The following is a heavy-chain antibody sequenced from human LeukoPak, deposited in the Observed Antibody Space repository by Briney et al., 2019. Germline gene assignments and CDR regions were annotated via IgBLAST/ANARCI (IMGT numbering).Heavy chain of an antibody. CDR2: ITDSGGST. CDR3: ARALSLGRGVISFFDY. Sequence: PGGSLRLSCVASGFTFSNYVMSWVRQAPGKGLEWVSTITDSGGSTYYADSVKGRFTISRDNSRNTLYLQMNSLRAEDTAMYYCARALSLGRGVISFFDYWGQGTLVTVSS. J-gene: IGHJ4*02. CDR1: GFTFSNYV. V-gene: IGHV3-23*01. D-gene: IGHD3-10*01.